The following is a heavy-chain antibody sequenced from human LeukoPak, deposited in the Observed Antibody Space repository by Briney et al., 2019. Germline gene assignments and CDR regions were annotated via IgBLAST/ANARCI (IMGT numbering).Heavy chain of an antibody. V-gene: IGHV3-23*01. CDR3: ARRFHYYGSGSYYNSYAFDI. CDR1: GFTFNNYA. Sequence: GGSLRLSCAASGFTFNNYAMSWVRQAPGKGLEWVSAISGSGGTTYYADSVKGRFTFSRDNSKNTLYLQMNSLRAEDTAVYYCARRFHYYGSGSYYNSYAFDIWGQGTMVTVSS. CDR2: ISGSGGTT. D-gene: IGHD3-10*01. J-gene: IGHJ3*02.